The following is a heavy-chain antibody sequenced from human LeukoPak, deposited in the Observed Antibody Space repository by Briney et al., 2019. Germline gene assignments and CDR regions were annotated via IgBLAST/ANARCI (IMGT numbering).Heavy chain of an antibody. V-gene: IGHV3-15*01. D-gene: IGHD6-19*01. Sequence: GGSLRLSCAASGFTFSNAWMSWVRQAPGKGLEWVGRIKSKTDGGTTDYAAPVKGRFTISRDDSKNTLYLQMNSLKTEDTAVYYCTTQQWLAQQRDYWGQGTLVTVTS. CDR3: TTQQWLAQQRDY. CDR2: IKSKTDGGTT. J-gene: IGHJ4*02. CDR1: GFTFSNAW.